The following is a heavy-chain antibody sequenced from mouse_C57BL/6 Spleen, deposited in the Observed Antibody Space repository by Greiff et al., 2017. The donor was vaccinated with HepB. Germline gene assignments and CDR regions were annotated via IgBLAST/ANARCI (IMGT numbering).Heavy chain of an antibody. CDR1: GFTFSDYG. V-gene: IGHV5-17*01. J-gene: IGHJ4*01. Sequence: EVQGVESGGGLVNPGGSLKLSCAASGFTFSDYGMHWVRQAPEKGLEWVAYISSGSSTIYYADTVKGRFTISRDNAKNTLFLQMTSLRSEDTAMYYCARPAVGYAMDYWGQGTSVTVSS. CDR3: ARPAVGYAMDY. D-gene: IGHD1-1*01. CDR2: ISSGSSTI.